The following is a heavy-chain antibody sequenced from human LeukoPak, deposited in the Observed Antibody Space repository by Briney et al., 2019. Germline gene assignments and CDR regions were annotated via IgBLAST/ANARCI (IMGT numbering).Heavy chain of an antibody. V-gene: IGHV4-4*02. D-gene: IGHD1/OR15-1a*01. CDR1: GGSISSSNW. CDR2: IYHSGST. CDR3: ARQGNKVPNHQTYYFDY. J-gene: IGHJ4*02. Sequence: SETLSLTCAVSGGSISSSNWWSWVRQPPGKGLEWIGEIYHSGSTNYNPSLKSRVTISVDKSKNQFSLKLSSVTAADTAVYYCARQGNKVPNHQTYYFDYWGQGTLVTVSS.